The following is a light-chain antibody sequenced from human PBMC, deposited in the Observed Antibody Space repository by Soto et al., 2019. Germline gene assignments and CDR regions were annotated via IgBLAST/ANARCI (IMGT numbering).Light chain of an antibody. V-gene: IGKV3-11*01. CDR3: QQRSSWPT. J-gene: IGKJ1*01. CDR2: DAS. Sequence: LLTQSPATLSLSPGESATLSCRASQTVSSQLAWYQQKPGQAPRLLIYDASKRATGVPGRFSGSGSGTDFTLTISSLETDDFGVYYCQQRSSWPTFGQGTRVEIK. CDR1: QTVSSQ.